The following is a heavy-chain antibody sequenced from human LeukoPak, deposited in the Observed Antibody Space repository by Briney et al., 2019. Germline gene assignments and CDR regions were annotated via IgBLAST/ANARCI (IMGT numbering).Heavy chain of an antibody. CDR1: GFTFSTYD. D-gene: IGHD2-15*01. Sequence: GGSLRLSCAASGFTFSTYDMNWVRQAPGKGLEWVSHISTTGTTVYYADAVKGRFTISRDNAKNSLYLQMNSLRAEDTAVYYCASVPKFYCSGGSCEILNWFDPWGQGTLVTVSS. CDR2: ISTTGTTV. V-gene: IGHV3-48*03. J-gene: IGHJ5*02. CDR3: ASVPKFYCSGGSCEILNWFDP.